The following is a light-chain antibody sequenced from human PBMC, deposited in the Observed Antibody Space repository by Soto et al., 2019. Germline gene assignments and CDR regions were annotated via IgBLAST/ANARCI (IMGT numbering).Light chain of an antibody. CDR3: QQYNNWPLYT. CDR2: GAS. J-gene: IGKJ2*01. CDR1: QSVSSN. Sequence: EIVMTQSPATLSVSPGERATLSCRASQSVSSNLAWYQQKPGQAPRLLIYGASTRATGIPARFSGSGSGTECTLTISSLQSEDFAVYYCQQYNNWPLYTCGQGTKLEIK. V-gene: IGKV3-15*01.